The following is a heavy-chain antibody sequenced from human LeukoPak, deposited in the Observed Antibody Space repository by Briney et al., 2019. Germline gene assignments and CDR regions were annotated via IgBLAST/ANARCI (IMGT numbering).Heavy chain of an antibody. J-gene: IGHJ4*02. V-gene: IGHV3-21*01. CDR2: IGSSSSYI. CDR1: GFTFSSYS. CDR3: ASGMWGYCSTTSCPLDY. Sequence: SGGSLRLSCAASGFTFSSYSMNWVRQAPGKGLEWVSSIGSSSSYIYYADSVKGRFTISRDNAKNSLYLQMNSLRAEDTAVYYCASGMWGYCSTTSCPLDYWGQGTLVTVSS. D-gene: IGHD2-2*01.